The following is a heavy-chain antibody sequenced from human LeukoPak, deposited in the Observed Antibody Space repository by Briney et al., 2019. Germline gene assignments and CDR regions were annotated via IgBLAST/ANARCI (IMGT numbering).Heavy chain of an antibody. J-gene: IGHJ4*01. D-gene: IGHD3-9*01. CDR3: ATTFSDILTPSYVFDF. CDR2: IHYHENT. Sequence: SETLSLTCSVSGGSVASGSHYWIWIRQPPGKGLEWIVSIHYHENTYSNPSLKSRVSMSIDTSKNQFSLNLSSVSAADTAVFYCATTFSDILTPSYVFDFWGRGSLVTVSS. CDR1: GGSVASGSHY. V-gene: IGHV4-39*01.